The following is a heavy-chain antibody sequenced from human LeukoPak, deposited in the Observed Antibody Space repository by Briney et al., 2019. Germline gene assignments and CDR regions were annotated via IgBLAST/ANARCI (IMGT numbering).Heavy chain of an antibody. D-gene: IGHD3-16*01. Sequence: GGSLRLSCAASGLTFSSHWMHWVRQAPGKGLEWVASINHNGNVNYYVDSVKGRFTISRDNAKNSLYLQMSNLRAEDTAVYFCARGGGLDVWGQGATVTVSS. V-gene: IGHV3-7*03. J-gene: IGHJ6*02. CDR2: INHNGNVN. CDR3: ARGGGLDV. CDR1: GLTFSSHW.